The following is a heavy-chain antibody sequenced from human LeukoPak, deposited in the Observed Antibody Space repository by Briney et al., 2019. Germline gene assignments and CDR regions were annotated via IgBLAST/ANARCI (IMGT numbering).Heavy chain of an antibody. CDR2: INAGNGNT. Sequence: ASVKVSCKASGYTFTSYAMHWVRQAPGQRLEWMGWINAGNGNTKYSQKFQGRVTITRDTSASTAYMELRSLRSDDTAVYYCARDNGDWNDDENYYYYYYMDVWGKGTTVTVSS. CDR1: GYTFTSYA. D-gene: IGHD1-1*01. V-gene: IGHV1-3*01. J-gene: IGHJ6*03. CDR3: ARDNGDWNDDENYYYYYYMDV.